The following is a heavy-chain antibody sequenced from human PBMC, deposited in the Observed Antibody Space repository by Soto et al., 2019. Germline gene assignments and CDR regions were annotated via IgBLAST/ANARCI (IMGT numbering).Heavy chain of an antibody. CDR3: ARVQIDCSSTSCYSDAFDI. J-gene: IGHJ3*02. V-gene: IGHV4-59*01. Sequence: SETLSLTCTVSGGSISSYYWSWIRQPPGKGLEWIGYIYYSGSTNYNPSLKSRVTISVDTSKNQFSLKLSSVAAADTAVYYCARVQIDCSSTSCYSDAFDIWGQGTMVTVS. CDR2: IYYSGST. CDR1: GGSISSYY. D-gene: IGHD2-2*01.